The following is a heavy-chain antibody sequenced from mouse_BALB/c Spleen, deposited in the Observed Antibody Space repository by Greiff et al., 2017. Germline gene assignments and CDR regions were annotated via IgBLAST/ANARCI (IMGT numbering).Heavy chain of an antibody. Sequence: LQQPGAELVKPGASVKMSCKASGYTFTSYNMHWVKQTPGQGLEWIGAIYPGNGDTSYNQKFKGKATLTADKSSSTAYMQLSSLTSEDSAVYYCSSGRGGFIWYFDVWGAGTTVTVSS. J-gene: IGHJ1*01. CDR3: SSGRGGFIWYFDV. CDR2: IYPGNGDT. V-gene: IGHV1-12*01. CDR1: GYTFTSYN. D-gene: IGHD1-2*01.